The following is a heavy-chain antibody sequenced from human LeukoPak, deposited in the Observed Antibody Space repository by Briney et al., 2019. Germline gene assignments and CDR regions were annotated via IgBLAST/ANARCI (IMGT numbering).Heavy chain of an antibody. J-gene: IGHJ6*02. D-gene: IGHD3-3*01. CDR3: ARDHAVLRFLEWFPSGYYYGMDV. Sequence: GGSLRLSCAASGFRFSSSWMHWVRQGPGKGLVWVSRINGDGSSTTYADSVQGRFTISRDNAKNSLYLQMNSLRAEDTAVYYCARDHAVLRFLEWFPSGYYYGMDVWGQGTTVTVSS. CDR1: GFRFSSSW. V-gene: IGHV3-74*01. CDR2: INGDGSST.